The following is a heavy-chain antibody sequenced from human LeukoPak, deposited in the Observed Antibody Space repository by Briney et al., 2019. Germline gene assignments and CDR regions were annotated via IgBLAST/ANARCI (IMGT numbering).Heavy chain of an antibody. CDR2: MYTGGGR. Sequence: GGSLRLSCAASGFSVSNYYMSWVRQPPGKGLEWVSVMYTGGGRYYGDSVKGRFTISRDNSKNTVFLQMNSLRVEDTTLYYCTRGQSYCGADCYSDWGQGTLVTVSS. D-gene: IGHD2-21*02. J-gene: IGHJ4*02. CDR1: GFSVSNYY. V-gene: IGHV3-66*01. CDR3: TRGQSYCGADCYSD.